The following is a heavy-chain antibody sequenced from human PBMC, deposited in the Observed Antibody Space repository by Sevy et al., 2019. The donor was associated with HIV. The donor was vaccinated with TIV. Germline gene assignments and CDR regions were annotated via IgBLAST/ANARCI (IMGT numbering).Heavy chain of an antibody. D-gene: IGHD3-9*01. CDR3: GTGGYYNYNWLGS. CDR2: IKQDGSEK. Sequence: QLGGSLRRSCAASGFTFSSNWMNWVRQAPGKGLEGVANIKQDGSEKYYVDCVDGRFTISRDNAKNSLYLELNSLGAEETAVYYCGTGGYYNYNWLGSWGQGTLVTVSS. J-gene: IGHJ5*01. CDR1: GFTFSSNW. V-gene: IGHV3-7*01.